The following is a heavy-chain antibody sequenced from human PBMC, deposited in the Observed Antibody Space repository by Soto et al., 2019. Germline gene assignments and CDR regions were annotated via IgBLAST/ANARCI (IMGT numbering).Heavy chain of an antibody. Sequence: QITLKESGPTLVKPTQTLTLTCSFSGFSLHTSGVGVGWVRQPPGQALEWLALIYWSDDKRYSPSLKSRLTITKDTSKNQVVLRMTNMDPADTATYFCVRPHTRYYYNHTGYGFDYWGQGTLVTVSS. CDR1: GFSLHTSGVG. V-gene: IGHV2-5*01. CDR3: VRPHTRYYYNHTGYGFDY. CDR2: IYWSDDK. J-gene: IGHJ4*02. D-gene: IGHD3-22*01.